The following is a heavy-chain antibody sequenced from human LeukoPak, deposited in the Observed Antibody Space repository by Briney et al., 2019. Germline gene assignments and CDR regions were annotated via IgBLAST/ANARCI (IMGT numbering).Heavy chain of an antibody. Sequence: GGSLRLSCAASGSTFSSYNINWVRHAPGKGLEWVSYISSVSGTIYYADSVKGRFSISTNNAKHSLYLQMNSLRAEDTAVYYCARDWVEMATISYAFDIWGQGTMVTVSS. CDR1: GSTFSSYN. D-gene: IGHD5-24*01. CDR3: ARDWVEMATISYAFDI. CDR2: ISSVSGTI. J-gene: IGHJ3*02. V-gene: IGHV3-48*01.